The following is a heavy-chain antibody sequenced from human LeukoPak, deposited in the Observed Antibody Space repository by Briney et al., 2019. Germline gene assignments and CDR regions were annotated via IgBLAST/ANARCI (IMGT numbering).Heavy chain of an antibody. CDR2: INTYNGNT. D-gene: IGHD6-19*01. CDR3: ARVSETYSSGWYGNFDY. V-gene: IGHV1-18*01. CDR1: GYTFSSYG. Sequence: ASVKVSCKASGYTFSSYGISWVRQAPGQGLEWMGWINTYNGNTNYAQKLQDRVTMTTDTSTSTAYMELRSLRSDDTAVYYFARVSETYSSGWYGNFDYWGQGTLVTVSS. J-gene: IGHJ4*02.